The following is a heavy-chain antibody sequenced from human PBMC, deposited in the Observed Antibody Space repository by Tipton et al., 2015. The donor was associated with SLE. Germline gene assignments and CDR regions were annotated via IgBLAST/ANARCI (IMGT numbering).Heavy chain of an antibody. J-gene: IGHJ4*02. V-gene: IGHV4-34*09. D-gene: IGHD6-13*01. Sequence: LRLFCAASGFTFSSYAMSWVRQAPGKGLEWIGSIYYSGSTNYNPSLKSRVTISVDTSKNQFSLKLSSVTAADTAVYYCAREGGRQQLVGYWGQGTLVTVSS. CDR2: IYYSGST. CDR1: GFTFSSYA. CDR3: AREGGRQQLVGY.